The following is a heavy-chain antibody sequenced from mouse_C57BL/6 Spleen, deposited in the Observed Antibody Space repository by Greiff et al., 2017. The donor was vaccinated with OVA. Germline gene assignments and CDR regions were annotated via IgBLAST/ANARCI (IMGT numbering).Heavy chain of an antibody. CDR3: ARDYGSSLFAY. Sequence: VQLQQSGAELARPGASVKLSCKASGYTFTSYGISWVKQRTGQGLEWIGDIYPGSGSTNYNEKFKSKATLTVDTSSSTAYMQLSSLTSEDSAVYYCARDYGSSLFAYWGQGTLVTVSA. CDR1: GYTFTSYG. D-gene: IGHD1-1*01. CDR2: IYPGSGST. J-gene: IGHJ3*01. V-gene: IGHV1-55*01.